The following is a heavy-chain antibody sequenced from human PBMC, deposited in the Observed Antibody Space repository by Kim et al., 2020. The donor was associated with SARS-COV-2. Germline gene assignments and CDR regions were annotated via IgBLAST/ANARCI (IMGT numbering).Heavy chain of an antibody. CDR3: ARVCGFSPDY. CDR1: GFVFHNYE. D-gene: IGHD2-21*01. V-gene: IGHV3-48*03. Sequence: GGSLRLSCVASGFVFHNYEMIWVRQAPGKGLEWISFISYRGETSYYSDSVKGRFTISRDNAKNSLYLHMNTLRVDDTGVYYCARVCGFSPDYWGQGALVTVSS. CDR2: ISYRGETS. J-gene: IGHJ4*02.